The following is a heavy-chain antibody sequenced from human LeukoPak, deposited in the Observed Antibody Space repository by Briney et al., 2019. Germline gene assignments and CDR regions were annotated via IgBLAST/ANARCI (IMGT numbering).Heavy chain of an antibody. CDR1: GFTFSSYA. J-gene: IGHJ4*02. CDR2: ISGSGGST. CDR3: ARNPPYYYGSGSDIPPYYYFDY. D-gene: IGHD3-10*01. V-gene: IGHV3-23*01. Sequence: GGSLRLSCAASGFTFSSYAMSWVRQAPGKGLEWVSAISGSGGSTYYADSVKGRFTISRDNSKNTLYLQMNSLRAEDTAVYYCARNPPYYYGSGSDIPPYYYFDYWGQGTPVTVSS.